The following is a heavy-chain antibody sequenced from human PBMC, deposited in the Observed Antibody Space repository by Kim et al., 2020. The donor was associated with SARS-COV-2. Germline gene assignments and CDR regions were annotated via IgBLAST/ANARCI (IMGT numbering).Heavy chain of an antibody. J-gene: IGHJ6*02. CDR2: IKSKTDGGTT. Sequence: GGSLRLSCAASGFTFSNAWMSWVRQAPGKGLEWVGRIKSKTDGGTTDYAAPVKGRFTISRDDSKNTLYLQMNSLKTEDTAVYYCTTDLPTVVLRFWTSYYYGMDVWGQGTTVTVSS. CDR1: GFTFSNAW. CDR3: TTDLPTVVLRFWTSYYYGMDV. D-gene: IGHD3-3*01. V-gene: IGHV3-15*01.